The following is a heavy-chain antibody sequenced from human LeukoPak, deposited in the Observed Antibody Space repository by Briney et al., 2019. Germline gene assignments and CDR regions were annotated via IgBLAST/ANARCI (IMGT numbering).Heavy chain of an antibody. J-gene: IGHJ6*03. CDR3: ARVPPTGRFYYYYYMDV. CDR1: GLTFSDYY. CDR2: ISSSGSTI. D-gene: IGHD1-1*01. V-gene: IGHV3-11*01. Sequence: GGSLRLSCAASGLTFSDYYMSWIRQAPGKGLGWGSCISSSGSTIYYADSVKGRFTISRDNAKNSLYLQMNSLRAEDTAVYYCARVPPTGRFYYYYYMDVWGKGTTVTVSS.